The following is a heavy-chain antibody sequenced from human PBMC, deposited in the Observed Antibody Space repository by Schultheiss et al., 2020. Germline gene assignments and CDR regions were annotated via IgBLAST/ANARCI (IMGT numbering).Heavy chain of an antibody. V-gene: IGHV3-30*04. D-gene: IGHD3-10*01. CDR2: ISYDGGNK. Sequence: GGSLRLSCAASGFTFSDYAMHWVRQAPGKGLEWVAVISYDGGNKYYADSVKGRFTISRDNSKNTLYLQMNSPRAEDTAVYYCARAYGSWSYYTGDVWGQGTTVTVSS. J-gene: IGHJ6*02. CDR3: ARAYGSWSYYTGDV. CDR1: GFTFSDYA.